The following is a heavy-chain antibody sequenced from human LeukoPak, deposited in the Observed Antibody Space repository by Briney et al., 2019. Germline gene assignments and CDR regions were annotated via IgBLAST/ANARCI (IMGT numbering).Heavy chain of an antibody. CDR2: IWFDGSNT. D-gene: IGHD7-27*01. CDR3: ARGRNWGDY. J-gene: IGHJ4*02. V-gene: IGHV3-33*01. Sequence: SLRLSCAASGFTFGSFGMHWVRQTPGKGLEWVAVIWFDGSNTYYADSVKGRFTISRDNSKNTMYLQMNSLRAEDTAVYYCARGRNWGDYWGQGTLVTVSS. CDR1: GFTFGSFG.